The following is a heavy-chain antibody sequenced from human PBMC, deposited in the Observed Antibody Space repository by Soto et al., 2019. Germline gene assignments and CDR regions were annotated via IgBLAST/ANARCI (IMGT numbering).Heavy chain of an antibody. CDR2: ISGSAGSA. V-gene: IGHV3-23*04. CDR3: AKDTAVSGTFVVTFDS. J-gene: IGHJ4*02. CDR1: GFTFRSYA. Sequence: EVQLVESGGGLVQPGGSLRLSCAASGFTFRSYAMSWVRQAPGKGLEWVSSISGSAGSAFYVDSVKGRFTISRDNSKNTLQLQMNSLRADDTAIYYCAKDTAVSGTFVVTFDSWGQGSLVTVSS. D-gene: IGHD6-19*01.